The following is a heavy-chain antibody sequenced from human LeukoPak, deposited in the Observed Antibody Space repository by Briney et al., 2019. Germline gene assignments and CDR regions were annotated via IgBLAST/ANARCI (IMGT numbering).Heavy chain of an antibody. D-gene: IGHD3-10*01. CDR3: ARISHYYGSGSYLDFDY. J-gene: IGHJ4*02. Sequence: GGSLRLSCAASGFTFSSYAMHWARQAPGKGLEWVAVISYDGSNKYYADSVKGRFTISRDNSKNTLYLQMNSLRAEDTAVYYCARISHYYGSGSYLDFDYWGQGTLVTVSS. V-gene: IGHV3-30-3*01. CDR1: GFTFSSYA. CDR2: ISYDGSNK.